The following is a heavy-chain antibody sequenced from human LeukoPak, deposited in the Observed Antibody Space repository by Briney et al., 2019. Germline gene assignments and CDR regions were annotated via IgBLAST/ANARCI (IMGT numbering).Heavy chain of an antibody. CDR1: GGTFSSYA. Sequence: SVKVSCKASGGTFSSYAISWVRQAPGQGLEWMGGIIPIFGTANYAQKFQGRVTITADESTSTAYMELSSLRSEDTAVYYCARDRVTMVRGVTNWFDPWGQGTLVTVSS. CDR3: ARDRVTMVRGVTNWFDP. D-gene: IGHD3-10*01. CDR2: IIPIFGTA. J-gene: IGHJ5*02. V-gene: IGHV1-69*13.